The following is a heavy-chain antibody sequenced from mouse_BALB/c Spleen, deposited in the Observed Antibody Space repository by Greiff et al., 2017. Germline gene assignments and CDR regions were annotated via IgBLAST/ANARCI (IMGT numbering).Heavy chain of an antibody. CDR1: GFTFSDYY. CDR3: ARADRYDGSLNFDY. V-gene: IGHV5-4*02. Sequence: EVQLVESGGGLVKPGGSLKLSCAASGFTFSDYYMYWVRQTPEKRLEWVATISDGGSYTYYPDSVKGRFTISRDNAKNNLYLQMSSLKSEDTAMYYCARADRYDGSLNFDYWGQGTTLTVSS. D-gene: IGHD2-14*01. CDR2: ISDGGSYT. J-gene: IGHJ2*01.